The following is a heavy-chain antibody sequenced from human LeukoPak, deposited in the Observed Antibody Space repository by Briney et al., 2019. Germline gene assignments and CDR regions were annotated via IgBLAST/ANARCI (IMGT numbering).Heavy chain of an antibody. J-gene: IGHJ3*02. Sequence: SETLSLTCTVSGGSVSNYYWSWIRQSPGKGLEWIGYIYYTETSYNPSLKSRVTISADTSKNQFSLKLSSVTAADTAVYYCARDRAHHYDSSGYHGAFDIWGQGTMVTVSS. CDR2: IYYTET. CDR1: GGSVSNYY. D-gene: IGHD3-22*01. CDR3: ARDRAHHYDSSGYHGAFDI. V-gene: IGHV4-59*02.